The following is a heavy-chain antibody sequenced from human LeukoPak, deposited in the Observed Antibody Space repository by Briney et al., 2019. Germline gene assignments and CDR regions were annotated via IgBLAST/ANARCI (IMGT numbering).Heavy chain of an antibody. CDR1: GYSCTSYW. Sequence: PGESLKISCKGSGYSCTSYWIGWVRQMPGKGLEWMGIIYPGGSDTRYSPSFQGQVTISADKSISTAYLQWSSLKASDTAMYYCMRLNYYDSGSYYNVNYNWFDPWGQGTLVTVSS. D-gene: IGHD3-10*01. CDR3: MRLNYYDSGSYYNVNYNWFDP. V-gene: IGHV5-51*01. CDR2: IYPGGSDT. J-gene: IGHJ5*02.